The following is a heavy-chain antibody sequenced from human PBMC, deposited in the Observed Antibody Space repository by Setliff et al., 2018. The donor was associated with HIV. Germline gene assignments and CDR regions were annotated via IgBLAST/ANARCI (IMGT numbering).Heavy chain of an antibody. D-gene: IGHD2-21*02. CDR2: IYTSGSI. CDR1: GGSISSYY. V-gene: IGHV4-4*09. Sequence: SETLSLTCTVSGGSISSYYWSWIRQPPGKGLEWIGYIYTSGSINYNPSLKSRVTISVDMSKNQFSLKVNSVTAADTAVYYCARDPGSWAYCGGDCSSRYNYHGMDVWGQGTTVTVSS. J-gene: IGHJ6*02. CDR3: ARDPGSWAYCGGDCSSRYNYHGMDV.